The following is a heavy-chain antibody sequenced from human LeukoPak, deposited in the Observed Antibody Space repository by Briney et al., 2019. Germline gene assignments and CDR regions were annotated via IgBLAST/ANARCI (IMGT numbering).Heavy chain of an antibody. V-gene: IGHV3-7*01. CDR2: IKQDGGEK. D-gene: IGHD3-3*01. CDR3: ARERQNKDFWSGGDY. J-gene: IGHJ4*02. Sequence: GGSLRLSCAASGFTFSTYWMSWVRQAPGKGLEWVANIKQDGGEKYYVDSVKGRFTISRDNAKNSLYLQMNTLRPEDTAVYYCARERQNKDFWSGGDYWGQGTLVTVSS. CDR1: GFTFSTYW.